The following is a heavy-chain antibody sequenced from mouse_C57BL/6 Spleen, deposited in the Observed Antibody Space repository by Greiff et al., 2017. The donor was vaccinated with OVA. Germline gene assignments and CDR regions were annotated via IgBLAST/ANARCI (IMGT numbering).Heavy chain of an antibody. Sequence: VMLVESGAELARPGASVKLSCKASGYTFTSYGISWVKQRTGQGLEWIGEIYPRSGNTYYNEKFKGKATLTADKSSSTAYMELRSLTSEDSAVYFCARSYGSSPGYFDYWGQGTTLTVSS. CDR2: IYPRSGNT. J-gene: IGHJ2*01. CDR1: GYTFTSYG. CDR3: ARSYGSSPGYFDY. D-gene: IGHD1-1*01. V-gene: IGHV1-81*01.